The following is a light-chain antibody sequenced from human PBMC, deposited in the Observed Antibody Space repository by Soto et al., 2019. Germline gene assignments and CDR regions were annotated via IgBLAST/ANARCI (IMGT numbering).Light chain of an antibody. J-gene: IGKJ4*01. CDR3: EHRSNSLT. V-gene: IGKV3-11*01. CDR2: DAS. Sequence: PGDRATISCRASQSVSSYLAWYQQKPGQAPRLLIYDASNRATAIPASFSGSGSESDFTLTISSLEPEAFSVYYYEHRSNSLTFGRGTKVEIK. CDR1: QSVSSY.